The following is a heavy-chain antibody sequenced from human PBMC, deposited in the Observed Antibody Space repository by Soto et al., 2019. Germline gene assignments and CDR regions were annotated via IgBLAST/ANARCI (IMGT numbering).Heavy chain of an antibody. J-gene: IGHJ4*02. V-gene: IGHV2-5*02. D-gene: IGHD1-1*01. Sequence: QITLKESGPTVVKPTQTLTLTCTFSGFSLSTSGLGVGWIRQPPGKALEWLALIYWDADKRYSPSLKSRLTLTKDTSKNQVVLTLTNVDPVDTATYYCAHSRDNNIFDYWGQGTLVTVSS. CDR3: AHSRDNNIFDY. CDR2: IYWDADK. CDR1: GFSLSTSGLG.